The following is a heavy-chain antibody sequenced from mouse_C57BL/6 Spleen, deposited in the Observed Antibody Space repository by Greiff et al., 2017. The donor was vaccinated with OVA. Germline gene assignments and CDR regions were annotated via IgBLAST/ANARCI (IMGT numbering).Heavy chain of an antibody. CDR3: ARGEDLHYYGSRFAY. Sequence: QVQLQQSGAELARPGASVKLSCKASGYTFTSYGISWVKQRTGQGLEWIGEIYPRSGNTYYNEKFKGKATLTADKSSSTAYMELRSLTSEDSAVYFCARGEDLHYYGSRFAYWGQGTLVTVSA. CDR1: GYTFTSYG. D-gene: IGHD1-1*01. CDR2: IYPRSGNT. V-gene: IGHV1-81*01. J-gene: IGHJ3*01.